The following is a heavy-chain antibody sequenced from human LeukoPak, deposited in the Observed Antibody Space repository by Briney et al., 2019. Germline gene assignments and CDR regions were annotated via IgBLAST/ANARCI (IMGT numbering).Heavy chain of an antibody. CDR3: AKDRVDTGSDN. Sequence: GGTLRLSCAASGFTFSNYGMSWVRQAPGKGLEWVSTISGSGGNTYYADSVKGRFTISRDTSKNTLYLQMNSLRAEDTAVYYCAKDRVDTGSDNWGQGTLVTVSS. CDR2: ISGSGGNT. J-gene: IGHJ4*02. D-gene: IGHD5-18*01. V-gene: IGHV3-23*01. CDR1: GFTFSNYG.